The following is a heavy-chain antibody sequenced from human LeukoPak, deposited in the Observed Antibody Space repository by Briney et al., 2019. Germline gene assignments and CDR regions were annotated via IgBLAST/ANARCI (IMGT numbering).Heavy chain of an antibody. D-gene: IGHD3-22*01. CDR3: AREENYYDSSGYRRDYYYYMDV. CDR2: IYTSGGT. Sequence: PSETLSLTCTVSGGSISSGSYYWSWIRRPAGKGLEWIGRIYTSGGTNYNPSLKSRVTISVDTSKNQFSLKLSSVTAADTAVYYCAREENYYDSSGYRRDYYYYMDVWGKGTTVTVSS. J-gene: IGHJ6*03. V-gene: IGHV4-61*02. CDR1: GGSISSGSYY.